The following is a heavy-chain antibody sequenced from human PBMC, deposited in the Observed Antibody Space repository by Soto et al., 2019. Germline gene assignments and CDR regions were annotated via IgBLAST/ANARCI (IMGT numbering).Heavy chain of an antibody. Sequence: QVLLVQSGAEMKKPGSSVKVSCKASGGTFSTSSINWVRQAPGQRPEWLGNILPIVGTADYAQKFQGRVTITADKSTNTAYMELRSLLSEDPAVYYCARGPEVGGNSDAFDIWGQGTVVTVSS. CDR2: ILPIVGTA. V-gene: IGHV1-69*04. CDR3: ARGPEVGGNSDAFDI. J-gene: IGHJ3*02. D-gene: IGHD2-21*02. CDR1: GGTFSTSS.